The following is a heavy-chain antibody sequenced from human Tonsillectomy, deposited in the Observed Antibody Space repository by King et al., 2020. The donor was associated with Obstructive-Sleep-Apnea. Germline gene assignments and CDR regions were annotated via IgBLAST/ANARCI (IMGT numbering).Heavy chain of an antibody. CDR2: IGTAGDT. Sequence: VQLVESGGGLVQPGGSLRLSCAASGFTFSSYDMHWVRQATGKGLEWVSAIGTAGDTYYPGSVKGRFTISRENAKNSLYLQMNSLRAGDTAVYYCARGARYCSGGSCYPNDYWGQGTLVTVSS. CDR1: GFTFSSYD. D-gene: IGHD2-15*01. CDR3: ARGARYCSGGSCYPNDY. J-gene: IGHJ4*02. V-gene: IGHV3-13*01.